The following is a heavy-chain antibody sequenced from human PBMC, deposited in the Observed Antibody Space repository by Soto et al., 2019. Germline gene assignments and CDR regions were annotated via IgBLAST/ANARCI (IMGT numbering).Heavy chain of an antibody. CDR1: GYTFTDYA. Sequence: ASVKVSCKASGYTFTDYAMHFVRQVPGQRLEWMGWISSGNGNTKYSQKFQGRVTMTRDTSASTAYMELSSLRSEDTAVYYCARDTDLTLVTTLDYWGQGTPVTVSS. D-gene: IGHD4-17*01. V-gene: IGHV1-3*01. CDR3: ARDTDLTLVTTLDY. CDR2: ISSGNGNT. J-gene: IGHJ4*02.